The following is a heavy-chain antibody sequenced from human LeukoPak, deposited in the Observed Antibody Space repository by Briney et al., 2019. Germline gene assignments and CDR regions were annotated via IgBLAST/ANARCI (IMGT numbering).Heavy chain of an antibody. CDR3: TRERFDYGDYLSDY. D-gene: IGHD4-17*01. CDR2: IRSKAYGGTT. V-gene: IGHV3-49*04. J-gene: IGHJ4*02. Sequence: PGRSLRLSCTTSGFTFGDYAMSSVRQAPGKGLEWVGFIRSKAYGGTTEYAASVKGRFTISRDDSKSIAYLQMNSLKAEDTAVYYCTRERFDYGDYLSDYWGQGTLVTVSS. CDR1: GFTFGDYA.